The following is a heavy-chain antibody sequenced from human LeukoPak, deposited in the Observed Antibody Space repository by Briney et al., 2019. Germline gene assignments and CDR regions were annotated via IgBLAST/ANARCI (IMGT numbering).Heavy chain of an antibody. CDR1: GDDFSSHA. V-gene: IGHV1-69*06. J-gene: IGHJ4*02. CDR3: ARYDCSEYRCYVSYFHY. CDR2: IIPTVGTA. Sequence: SVKVSCKDSGDDFSSHAISWVRQETGQGLEWMGGIIPTVGTANLALKLQCRVTVTADTSTSTDYMGMSSLGSEDTAVYYCARYDCSEYRCYVSYFHYWGQGTLVTVSS. D-gene: IGHD3-22*01.